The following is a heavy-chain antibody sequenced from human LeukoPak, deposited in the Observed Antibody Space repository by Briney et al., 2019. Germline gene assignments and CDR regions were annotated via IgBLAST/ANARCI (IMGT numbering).Heavy chain of an antibody. CDR2: IYHSGST. V-gene: IGHV4-4*02. D-gene: IGHD3-22*01. CDR1: GGSISSSNW. J-gene: IGHJ5*02. Sequence: SGTLSLTCAVSGGSISSSNWWSWVRQPPGKGLEWIGEIYHSGSTNYNPSLKSRVTISVDKSKNQFSLKLSSVTAADTAVYYCARDHYDSSGLPLAWFDPWGQGTLVTVSS. CDR3: ARDHYDSSGLPLAWFDP.